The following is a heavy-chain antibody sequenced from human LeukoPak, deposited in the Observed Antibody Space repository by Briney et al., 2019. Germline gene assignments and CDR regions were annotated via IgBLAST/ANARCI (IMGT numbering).Heavy chain of an antibody. CDR1: GYTFTSYE. D-gene: IGHD1-26*01. V-gene: IGHV1-8*01. Sequence: ASVKVSCKASGYTFTSYEINWVRQATGQGLEWMGWMNPNSGNTGSAQKVQGRLTMTRNKSISTAYMELSSLRSENTAVYFCARAVGATNHLDYWGQGTLVTVSS. J-gene: IGHJ4*02. CDR3: ARAVGATNHLDY. CDR2: MNPNSGNT.